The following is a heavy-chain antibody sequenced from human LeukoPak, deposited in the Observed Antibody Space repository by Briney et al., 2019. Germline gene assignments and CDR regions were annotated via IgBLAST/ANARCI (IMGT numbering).Heavy chain of an antibody. V-gene: IGHV3-48*03. Sequence: PGGSLRLSCAASGFTFGSYEMNWVRQSPGKGLEWLSYISTSGSTIMYAGSVKGRLTISRDNGNNSLYLHLHSLRAEDTAVYYCARAHSESYRRYFDHWGQGTVVTVSS. J-gene: IGHJ4*02. CDR1: GFTFGSYE. D-gene: IGHD1-26*01. CDR2: ISTSGSTI. CDR3: ARAHSESYRRYFDH.